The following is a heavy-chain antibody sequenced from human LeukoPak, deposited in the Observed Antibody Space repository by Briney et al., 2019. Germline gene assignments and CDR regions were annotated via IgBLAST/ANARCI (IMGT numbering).Heavy chain of an antibody. CDR3: AKDGGGSGWYFFDY. CDR1: GFTFDDYA. J-gene: IGHJ4*02. D-gene: IGHD6-19*01. CDR2: ISGDGGST. Sequence: PGGSLRLSCAASGFTFDDYAMHWVRQAPGKGLEWVSLISGDGGSTYHADSVEGRFTISRDNSKKSLYLHMNSLRSEDTALYYCAKDGGGSGWYFFDYWGQGTLVTVSS. V-gene: IGHV3-43*02.